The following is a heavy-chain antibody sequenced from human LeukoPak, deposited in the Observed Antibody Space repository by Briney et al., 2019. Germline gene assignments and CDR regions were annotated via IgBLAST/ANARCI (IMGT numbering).Heavy chain of an antibody. Sequence: PGGSLRLSCAASGFAFNTYAMNWVRQAPGKGREWVTVISNDGSKKYYADSVKGRFTISRDNSKNTLYLQMNSLRAEDTAIYYCATARGPAWFGGVLDYWGQGILVTVSS. D-gene: IGHD3-16*01. J-gene: IGHJ4*02. V-gene: IGHV3-30*04. CDR1: GFAFNTYA. CDR2: ISNDGSKK. CDR3: ATARGPAWFGGVLDY.